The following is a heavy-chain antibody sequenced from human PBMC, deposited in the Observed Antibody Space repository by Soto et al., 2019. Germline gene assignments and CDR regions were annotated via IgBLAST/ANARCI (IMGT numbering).Heavy chain of an antibody. CDR3: AKDRLRAGGLVPIALDAFDT. V-gene: IGHV3-23*01. D-gene: IGHD6-19*01. Sequence: GGSLRLSCAASGFTFSSYPMSWVRQAPGKGLEWVSGFRSSGDDGTTYYADSVKGRFTISRDNSKNRLYLQMNFLRPEDTAVYYCAKDRLRAGGLVPIALDAFDTWGQGTMVTVSS. CDR1: GFTFSSYP. J-gene: IGHJ3*02. CDR2: FRSSGDDGTT.